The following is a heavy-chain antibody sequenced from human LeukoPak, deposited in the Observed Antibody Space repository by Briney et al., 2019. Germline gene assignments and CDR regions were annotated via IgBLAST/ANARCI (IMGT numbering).Heavy chain of an antibody. D-gene: IGHD3-10*01. CDR3: ARRETGGNYYGSGSYHY. CDR2: IYYSGST. CDR1: GGSISSSSYY. J-gene: IGHJ4*02. Sequence: PSETLSLTCTVSGGSISSSSYYWGWIRQPPGKGLEWIGSIYYSGSTYYNPSLKSRVTISVDTSKNQFSPKLSSVTAADTAVYYCARRETGGNYYGSGSYHYWGQGTLVTVSS. V-gene: IGHV4-39*01.